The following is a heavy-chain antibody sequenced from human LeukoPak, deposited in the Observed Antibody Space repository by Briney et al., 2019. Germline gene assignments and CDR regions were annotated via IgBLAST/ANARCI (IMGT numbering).Heavy chain of an antibody. D-gene: IGHD4-17*01. CDR2: IYHSGST. J-gene: IGHJ5*02. Sequence: PSETLSLTCTVSAYSISSAYYWGWIRQPPGKGLEWIGSIYHSGSTYYNPSLKSRVTISVDTSKNQFSLKLNSVTAADTAVYYCARSRGGFGDYGSWFDPWGQGTLVTVSS. V-gene: IGHV4-38-2*02. CDR1: AYSISSAYY. CDR3: ARSRGGFGDYGSWFDP.